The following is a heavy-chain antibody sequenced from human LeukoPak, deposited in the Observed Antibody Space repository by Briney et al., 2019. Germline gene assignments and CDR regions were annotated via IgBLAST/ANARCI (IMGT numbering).Heavy chain of an antibody. CDR1: GFTVSNNY. CDR3: ARLTSGNGLDV. V-gene: IGHV3-66*04. J-gene: IGHJ6*02. Sequence: PGGSLRLSCAASGFTVSNNYMTWVRQAPGKGLEWVSVIYSGNRTKYADSVKGRFIISRANSKNTLLFQMNSLRAEDTAVYYCARLTSGNGLDVWGQGTTVTVS. CDR2: IYSGNRT. D-gene: IGHD3-3*01.